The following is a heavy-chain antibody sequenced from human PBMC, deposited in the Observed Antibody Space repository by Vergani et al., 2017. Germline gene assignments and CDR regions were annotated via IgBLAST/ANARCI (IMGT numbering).Heavy chain of an antibody. V-gene: IGHV3-30*04. J-gene: IGHJ4*02. Sequence: QVQLVESGGGVVQPGRSLRLSCAASGFTFSSYAMHWVRQAPGKGLEWVAVISYDGSNKYYADSVKGRFTISRDNSKNTLYLQMNSLRAEDTAVYYCASILEILDYWGQGTLSPSPQ. CDR3: ASILEILDY. D-gene: IGHD1-1*01. CDR2: ISYDGSNK. CDR1: GFTFSSYA.